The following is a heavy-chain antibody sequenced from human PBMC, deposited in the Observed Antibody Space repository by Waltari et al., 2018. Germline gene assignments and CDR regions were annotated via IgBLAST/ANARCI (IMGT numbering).Heavy chain of an antibody. Sequence: QVQLVESGGGVVQPGRSLRLSCAASGFTFSSYALHWVRQAPGKGLEWVAVISYDGSNKYYADSVKGRFTISRDNSKNTLYLQMNSLRAEDTAVYYCARPLRGGWFYGMDVWGQGTTVTVSS. CDR1: GFTFSSYA. CDR3: ARPLRGGWFYGMDV. CDR2: ISYDGSNK. J-gene: IGHJ6*02. D-gene: IGHD3-10*01. V-gene: IGHV3-30-3*01.